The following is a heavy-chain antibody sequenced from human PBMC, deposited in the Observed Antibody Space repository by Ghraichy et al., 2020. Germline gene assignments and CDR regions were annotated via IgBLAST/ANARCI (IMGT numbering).Heavy chain of an antibody. J-gene: IGHJ4*02. CDR3: AHKAGTGLFDF. D-gene: IGHD6-19*01. CDR1: GFSLSTSGLG. Sequence: SGPTLVKPTQTLTLTCTFSGFSLSTSGLGVGWIRQPPGKALECLALIYWDDDKRYSPSLKSRLTFTKDTSKNQVVLTMTNMDPVDTGTYYCAHKAGTGLFDFWGQGTLVTVSS. CDR2: IYWDDDK. V-gene: IGHV2-5*02.